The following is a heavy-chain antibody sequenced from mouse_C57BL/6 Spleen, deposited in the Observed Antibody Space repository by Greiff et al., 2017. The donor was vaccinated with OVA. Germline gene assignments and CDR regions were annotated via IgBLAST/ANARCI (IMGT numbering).Heavy chain of an antibody. J-gene: IGHJ4*01. V-gene: IGHV1-63*01. D-gene: IGHD2-3*01. CDR3: ARSNDTAMDY. Sequence: VMLVESGAELVRPGTSVKMSCKASGYTFTNYWIGWAKQRPGHGLEWIGDIYPGGGYTNYNEKFKGKATLTADKSSSTAYMQFSSLTSEDSAIYYCARSNDTAMDYWGQGTSVTVSS. CDR1: GYTFTNYW. CDR2: IYPGGGYT.